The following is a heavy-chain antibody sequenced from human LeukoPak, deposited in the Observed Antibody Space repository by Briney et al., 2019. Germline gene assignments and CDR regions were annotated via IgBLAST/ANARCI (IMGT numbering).Heavy chain of an antibody. Sequence: SETLSLTCTVSGGSISSYYWSWIRQPPGKGLEWIGYIYYSGSTNYNPSLKSRVTISVDTSKNQFSLKLSSVTAADTAVYYCARVLAYSSSWYGLRSESYYFDYWGQGTLVTVSS. CDR2: IYYSGST. CDR3: ARVLAYSSSWYGLRSESYYFDY. V-gene: IGHV4-59*01. J-gene: IGHJ4*02. CDR1: GGSISSYY. D-gene: IGHD6-13*01.